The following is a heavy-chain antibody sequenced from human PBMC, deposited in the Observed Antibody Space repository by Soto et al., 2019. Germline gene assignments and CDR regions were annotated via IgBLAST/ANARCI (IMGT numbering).Heavy chain of an antibody. CDR3: ARDGEDIVLVPVYFDY. CDR1: GVSITSYY. J-gene: IGHJ4*02. V-gene: IGHV4-59*01. D-gene: IGHD2-2*01. Sequence: SETLSLTCTVSGVSITSYYWSWIRQPPGKTLEWIAYIEYTGATNYNPSLTSRFTISVDTSKNQFSLRLTSVTAADTAVYYCARDGEDIVLVPVYFDYWGQGTLVTVSS. CDR2: IEYTGAT.